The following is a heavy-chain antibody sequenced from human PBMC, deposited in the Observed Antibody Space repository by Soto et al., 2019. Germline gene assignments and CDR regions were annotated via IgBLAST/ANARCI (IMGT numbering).Heavy chain of an antibody. CDR1: GFTVNNNY. CDR3: ARGSDYSSGWTDY. J-gene: IGHJ4*02. D-gene: IGHD6-19*01. V-gene: IGHV3-53*01. Sequence: EVQLVESGGGLIQPGGSLRLSCAASGFTVNNNYMSWVRQAPRKGLEWVSVIYSGGATYYADSVKGRFTISIDNSKNTVYLQINSLRAEDTAVYYCARGSDYSSGWTDYWGQGTLVTVSS. CDR2: IYSGGAT.